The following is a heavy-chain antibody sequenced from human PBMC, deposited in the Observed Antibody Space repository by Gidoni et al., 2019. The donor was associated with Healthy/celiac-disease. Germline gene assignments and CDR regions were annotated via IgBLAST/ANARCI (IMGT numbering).Heavy chain of an antibody. D-gene: IGHD3-22*01. CDR2: IYPGDSDT. CDR1: GYSFTSYW. J-gene: IGHJ3*02. CDR3: ARLGTAYDSSGSYAFDI. V-gene: IGHV5-51*01. Sequence: EVQLVQSGAEVKKPGESMQISWKGSGYSFTSYWIGWVRQMPWQGLEWRGIIYPGDSDTRYSPSFQGQVTLSADKSISTAYLQWSSLKASDTAMYYCARLGTAYDSSGSYAFDIWGQGTMVTVSS.